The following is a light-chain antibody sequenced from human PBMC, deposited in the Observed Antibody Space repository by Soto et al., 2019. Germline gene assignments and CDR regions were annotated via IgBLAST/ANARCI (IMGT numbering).Light chain of an antibody. CDR1: QSINAW. CDR3: QQYHRYSP. CDR2: DVS. Sequence: DIQMTQAPSTLSASVGDRVTITCRASQSINAWLAWYQQKPGKAPKLLIYDVSTLDSGVPSRFSGSASGTEFTLNISSLESDDFATYHCQQYHRYSPFGQGTKV. J-gene: IGKJ1*01. V-gene: IGKV1-5*01.